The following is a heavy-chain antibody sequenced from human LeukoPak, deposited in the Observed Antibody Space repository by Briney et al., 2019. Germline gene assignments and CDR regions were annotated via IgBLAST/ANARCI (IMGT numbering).Heavy chain of an antibody. D-gene: IGHD1-26*01. CDR2: ISYDGSNK. CDR1: GFTFSSYA. V-gene: IGHV3-30-3*01. Sequence: GGSLRLSCAASGFTFSSYAMHWVRQAPGKGLEWVAVISYDGSNKYYADSVKGRFTISRDNSKNTLYLQMNRLRAEDTAVYYCARDQGIVGATYYFDYWGQGTLVTVSS. CDR3: ARDQGIVGATYYFDY. J-gene: IGHJ4*02.